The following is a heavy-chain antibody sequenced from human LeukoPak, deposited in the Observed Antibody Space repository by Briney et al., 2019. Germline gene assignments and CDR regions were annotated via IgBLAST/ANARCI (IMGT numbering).Heavy chain of an antibody. J-gene: IGHJ4*02. CDR1: GGSISSGDYY. CDR3: ARGLVASRFTFDY. Sequence: SQTLSLTCTVSGGSISSGDYYWSWIRQPPGKGLEWIGYIYYSGSTYYNPSLKSRVTISVDTSKNQFSLKLSSVTAADTAVYYCARGLVASRFTFDYWGQGTLVTVSS. V-gene: IGHV4-30-4*08. D-gene: IGHD2-2*01. CDR2: IYYSGST.